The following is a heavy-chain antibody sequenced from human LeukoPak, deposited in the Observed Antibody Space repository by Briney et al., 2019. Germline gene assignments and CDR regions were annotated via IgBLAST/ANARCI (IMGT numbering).Heavy chain of an antibody. CDR1: GFTFSSHD. V-gene: IGHV3-48*03. D-gene: IGHD3-10*01. CDR3: AREGIADY. Sequence: PGGSLRLSCAASGFTFSSHDMNWLRQAPGKGLEWVSYISNSGSNISYADSVKGRFTISRDNAKNSMYLQMNSRRAEDTAVYYCAREGIADYWGQGTLVTVSS. CDR2: ISNSGSNI. J-gene: IGHJ4*02.